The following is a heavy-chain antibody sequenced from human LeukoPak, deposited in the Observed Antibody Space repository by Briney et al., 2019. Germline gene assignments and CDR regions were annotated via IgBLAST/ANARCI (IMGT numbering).Heavy chain of an antibody. CDR1: GLTFSRYA. D-gene: IGHD5-18*01. CDR2: ISESGSGT. CDR3: AKDIAQGYTFGSIEQDY. J-gene: IGHJ4*02. Sequence: GGSLRLSCAVSGLTFSRYAMSWVRQAPGKGLEWVSAISESGSGTYYADSVKGRFTISRDNSKDTLSLQMNSLRAEDTAVYYCAKDIAQGYTFGSIEQDYWGQGTLVTVAS. V-gene: IGHV3-23*01.